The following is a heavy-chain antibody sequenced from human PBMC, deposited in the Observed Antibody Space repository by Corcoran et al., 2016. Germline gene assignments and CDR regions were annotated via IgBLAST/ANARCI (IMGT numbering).Heavy chain of an antibody. D-gene: IGHD3-22*01. V-gene: IGHV5-51*01. CDR2: IYPGDSNA. J-gene: IGHJ6*02. Sequence: EVQLVQSGAEVKKPGESLKISCKASGYSFSKYWIGWVRQMPGKGLEWMGIIYPGDSNARYSPSFQGQVTISADKSISTAYLQWSSLKASDTAMYYCARRSGYYDSSGYYPPCYYGMDVWGQGTTVTVSS. CDR3: ARRSGYYDSSGYYPPCYYGMDV. CDR1: GYSFSKYW.